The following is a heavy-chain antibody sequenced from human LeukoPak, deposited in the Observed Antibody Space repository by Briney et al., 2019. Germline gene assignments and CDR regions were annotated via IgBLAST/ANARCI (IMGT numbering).Heavy chain of an antibody. J-gene: IGHJ4*02. CDR1: GGSINGYY. D-gene: IGHD6-13*01. CDR3: VRGSGSWGPFDY. V-gene: IGHV4-59*01. Sequence: KPSETLSLTCTVSGGSINGYYWSWIRQPPGKGLEWIGYIYYNGRANYNPSLESRVTISVDTSKNRFSLKVTSVTAADTAMYYCVRGSGSWGPFDYLGQGTLVFVSS. CDR2: IYYNGRA.